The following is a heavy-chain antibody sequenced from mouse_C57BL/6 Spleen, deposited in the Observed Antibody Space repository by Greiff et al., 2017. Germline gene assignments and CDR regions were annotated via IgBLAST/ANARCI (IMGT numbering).Heavy chain of an antibody. CDR2: FNPGSGGT. CDR1: GYAFTNYL. Sequence: QVQLQQSGAELVRPGTSVKVSCKASGYAFTNYLIEWVKRRPGQGLEWIGVFNPGSGGTNYNEKFKGKATLTADKSYSTAYMQLSSLTSEDSAVYFCSRSSYDGSTDFDYWGQGTTLTVSS. CDR3: SRSSYDGSTDFDY. J-gene: IGHJ2*01. D-gene: IGHD1-1*01. V-gene: IGHV1-54*01.